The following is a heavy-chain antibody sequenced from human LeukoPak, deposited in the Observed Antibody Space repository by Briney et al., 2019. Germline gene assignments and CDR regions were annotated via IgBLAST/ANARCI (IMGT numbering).Heavy chain of an antibody. V-gene: IGHV3-21*01. Sequence: PGGSLRLSCAASGFTFSSYSMNWVRQAPGKGLEWVSSISSSSSYIYYADSVKGRFTISRDNAKNSLYLQMNSLRAEDTAVYYCARDLLDSSSWYMGSDAFDIWGQGTMVTVSS. J-gene: IGHJ3*02. CDR3: ARDLLDSSSWYMGSDAFDI. D-gene: IGHD6-13*01. CDR1: GFTFSSYS. CDR2: ISSSSSYI.